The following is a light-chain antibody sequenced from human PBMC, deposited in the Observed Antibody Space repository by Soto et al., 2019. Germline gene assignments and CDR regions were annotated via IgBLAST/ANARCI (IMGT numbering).Light chain of an antibody. J-gene: IGKJ4*01. V-gene: IGKV3-20*01. CDR3: QQHGA. Sequence: EIVLTQSPGTLSLSPGERATLSCRASQSVSSSYLAWYQQNPGQAPRLLIYGASSRATGIPDRFSGSGSGTDFTLTISRLEPEDFAVYYCQQHGAFGGGTKVEIK. CDR1: QSVSSSY. CDR2: GAS.